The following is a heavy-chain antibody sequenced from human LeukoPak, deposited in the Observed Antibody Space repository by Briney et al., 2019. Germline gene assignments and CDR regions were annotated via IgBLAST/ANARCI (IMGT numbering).Heavy chain of an antibody. D-gene: IGHD6-13*01. J-gene: IGHJ4*02. V-gene: IGHV4-4*02. Sequence: SETLSLTCAVSGGSISSNNWWSWVRQPPGKGLEWIGEIYHSGSNNYNPSLKSRVTMSVDKSKSQFSLNLTSVTAADTAVYYCARGRSSPRYWGQGTLVTVSS. CDR3: ARGRSSPRY. CDR2: IYHSGSN. CDR1: GGSISSNNW.